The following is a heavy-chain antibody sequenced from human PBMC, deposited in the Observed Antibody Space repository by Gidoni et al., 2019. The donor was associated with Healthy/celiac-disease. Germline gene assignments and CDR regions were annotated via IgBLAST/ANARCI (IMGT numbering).Heavy chain of an antibody. V-gene: IGHV3-23*01. J-gene: IGHJ4*02. CDR2: ISGIGGST. CDR1: GVTFSSDA. D-gene: IGHD1-26*01. Sequence: EVKLLESGGGWVQPGGSVRLSCAACGVTFSSDAMSWVRPAPGKGLGWVSSISGIGGSTYYADSVKGRFTISRDNSKNTLYLQMNSLSAEDTAVYYCAKLYSGSYYPSHYFDYWGQGTLVTVSS. CDR3: AKLYSGSYYPSHYFDY.